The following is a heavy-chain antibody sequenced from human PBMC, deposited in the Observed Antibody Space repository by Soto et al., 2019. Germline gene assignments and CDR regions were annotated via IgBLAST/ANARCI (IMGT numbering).Heavy chain of an antibody. D-gene: IGHD4-17*01. J-gene: IGHJ4*02. Sequence: EVQLVESGGGLVQPGGSLRLSCAASGFTFSSYWMHWVRQAPGKGLVWVSRINSDGTTTNYADSVKGRFTISRDNAKNTVYPQMNSLRAEDTAVYYCASSARGIYGDYNWGRGTLVTVSS. CDR2: INSDGTTT. CDR1: GFTFSSYW. V-gene: IGHV3-74*02. CDR3: ASSARGIYGDYN.